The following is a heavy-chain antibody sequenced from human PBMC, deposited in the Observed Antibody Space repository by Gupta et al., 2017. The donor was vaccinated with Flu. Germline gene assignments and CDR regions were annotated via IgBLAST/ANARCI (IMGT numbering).Heavy chain of an antibody. CDR1: GGSISSGDYY. CDR2: IFYSGST. CDR3: ARDRVVVVPAAPTNEEGYYYYYMDA. Sequence: QVQLQESGPGLVKPSQTLSLTCTVSGGSISSGDYYWSWIRQPPGKGLEWCGYIFYSGSTYYNPSLKSRVTISVDTSKNQFSLKLSSVTAADTAVYYCARDRVVVVPAAPTNEEGYYYYYMDAWGKGTTVTVSS. J-gene: IGHJ6*03. V-gene: IGHV4-30-4*01. D-gene: IGHD2-2*01.